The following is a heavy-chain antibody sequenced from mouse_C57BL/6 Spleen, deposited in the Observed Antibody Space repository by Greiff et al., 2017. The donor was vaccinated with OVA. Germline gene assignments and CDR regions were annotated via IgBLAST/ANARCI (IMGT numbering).Heavy chain of an antibody. Sequence: DVKLVESGGGLVQPKGSLKLSCAASGFSFNTYAMNWVRQAPGKGLEWVARIRSKSNNYATYYADSVKDRFTISRDDSESMLYLQMNNLKTEDTAMYYCVRQNYYGRGDYFDYWGQGTTLTVSS. CDR3: VRQNYYGRGDYFDY. CDR2: IRSKSNNYAT. CDR1: GFSFNTYA. V-gene: IGHV10-1*01. D-gene: IGHD1-1*01. J-gene: IGHJ2*01.